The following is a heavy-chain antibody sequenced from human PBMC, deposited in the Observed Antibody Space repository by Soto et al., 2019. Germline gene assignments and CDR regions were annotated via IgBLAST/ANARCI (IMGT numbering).Heavy chain of an antibody. CDR1: GYTLTELS. V-gene: IGHV1-24*01. Sequence: ASVKVSCKVSGYTLTELSMHWVRQAPGKGLEWMGGFVPEDGETIYAQKFQGRVTMTEDTSTDTAYMELSSLRSEDTAVYYCATSGRYSSGWYDFDYWGQGTLVNRLL. D-gene: IGHD6-19*01. J-gene: IGHJ4*02. CDR2: FVPEDGET. CDR3: ATSGRYSSGWYDFDY.